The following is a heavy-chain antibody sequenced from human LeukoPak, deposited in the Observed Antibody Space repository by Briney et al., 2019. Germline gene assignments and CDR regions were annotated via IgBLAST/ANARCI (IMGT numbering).Heavy chain of an antibody. CDR1: GGSFSGYY. Sequence: PSETLSLTCAVYGGSFSGYYWSWIRQPPGKGLEWIGEINHSGSTNYNPSLKSRVTISVDTSKNQFSLKLSSVTADTAVYYCARAGFGATITSEYWGQGTLVTVSS. CDR3: ARAGFGATITSEY. V-gene: IGHV4-34*01. D-gene: IGHD5-24*01. J-gene: IGHJ4*02. CDR2: INHSGST.